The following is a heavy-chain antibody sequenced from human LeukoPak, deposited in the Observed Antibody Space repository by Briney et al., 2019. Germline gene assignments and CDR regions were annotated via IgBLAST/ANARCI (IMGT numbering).Heavy chain of an antibody. CDR3: VKGGSSSHNWFEP. CDR1: GFTFRDFG. CDR2: IRNDGSKH. V-gene: IGHV3-30*02. Sequence: GGPLRLSCAASGFTFRDFGMHWVRQAPGKGLEWVAFIRNDGSKHYYPDSVKGRFTISRDNSRTTLYLQMHSLRIEDTAVYYCVKGGSSSHNWFEPWGQGILVTVSS. D-gene: IGHD6-13*01. J-gene: IGHJ5*02.